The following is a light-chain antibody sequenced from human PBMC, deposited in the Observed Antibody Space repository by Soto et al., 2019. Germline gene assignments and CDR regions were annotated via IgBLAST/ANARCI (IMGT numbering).Light chain of an antibody. CDR1: SSDVGGHNY. V-gene: IGLV2-14*01. Sequence: QSVLTQPASVSGSPGQSITISCTGTSSDVGGHNYVSWYQQQHAGKAPKLMIYEVSNLPSGVSNHFSGAKSANTASLTISXXXXXXXXDYYCSSFTSSNTWVFGGGTK. CDR3: SSFTSSNTWV. J-gene: IGLJ3*02. CDR2: EVS.